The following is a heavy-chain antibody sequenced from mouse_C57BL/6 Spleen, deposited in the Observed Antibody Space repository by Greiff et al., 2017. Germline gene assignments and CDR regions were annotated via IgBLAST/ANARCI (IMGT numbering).Heavy chain of an antibody. Sequence: QVQLQQPGTELVKPGASVKLSCKASGYTFTSYWLHWVKQRPGQGLEWIGNINPSNGGTNYNEKFKSKATLTVDKSSSTAYMQLSSLTSEGSAVYYGARWGYYGSSYGNFDYWDQGTTLTVSS. J-gene: IGHJ2*01. CDR3: ARWGYYGSSYGNFDY. CDR1: GYTFTSYW. CDR2: INPSNGGT. D-gene: IGHD1-1*01. V-gene: IGHV1-53*01.